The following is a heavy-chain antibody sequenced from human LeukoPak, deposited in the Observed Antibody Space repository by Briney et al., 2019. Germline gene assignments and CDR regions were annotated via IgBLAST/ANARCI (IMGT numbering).Heavy chain of an antibody. Sequence: GGSLRLSCAASGFTVSSNYMSWVRQAPGKGLEWVSVIYSGGSTYYADSVKGRFTISRDNSKNTLYLQMNSLRAEDTAVYYCAKVHFGVGSNKNYYYYYGMDVWGQGTTVTVSS. D-gene: IGHD3-16*01. J-gene: IGHJ6*02. V-gene: IGHV3-66*01. CDR3: AKVHFGVGSNKNYYYYYGMDV. CDR2: IYSGGST. CDR1: GFTVSSNY.